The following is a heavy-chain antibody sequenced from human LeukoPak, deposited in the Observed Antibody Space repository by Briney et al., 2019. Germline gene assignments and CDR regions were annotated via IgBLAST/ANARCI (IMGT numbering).Heavy chain of an antibody. CDR2: ITPIFGTA. CDR1: GGTFSSYA. D-gene: IGHD3-22*01. V-gene: IGHV1-69*13. Sequence: SVTVSCTASGGTFSSYAISWVRQAPGQGLEWMGGITPIFGTANYAQKFQGRVTITADESTSTAYMELSSLRSEDTAVYYCARPYYYDSSGYSLRFDYWGQGTLVTVSS. CDR3: ARPYYYDSSGYSLRFDY. J-gene: IGHJ4*02.